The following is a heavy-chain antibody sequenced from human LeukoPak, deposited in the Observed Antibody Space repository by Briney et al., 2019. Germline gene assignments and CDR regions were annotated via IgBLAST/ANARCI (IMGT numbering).Heavy chain of an antibody. CDR1: GYTLTELS. CDR2: FDPEDGET. Sequence: GASVKVSCKVSGYTLTELSMHWVRQAPGKGLEWMGGFDPEDGETIYAQKFQGRVTMTEGTSTDTAYMELSSLRSEDTAVYYCATANYGSGSPTADYWGQGTLVTVSS. CDR3: ATANYGSGSPTADY. D-gene: IGHD3-10*01. J-gene: IGHJ4*02. V-gene: IGHV1-24*01.